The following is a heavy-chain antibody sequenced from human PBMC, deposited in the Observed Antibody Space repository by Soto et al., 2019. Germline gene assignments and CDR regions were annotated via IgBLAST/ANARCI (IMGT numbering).Heavy chain of an antibody. D-gene: IGHD2-15*01. V-gene: IGHV4-4*07. CDR2: VVSGGTS. J-gene: IGHJ4*02. CDR1: GGSISHDY. CDR3: ARGPCGGGSCYSELFPETGFDS. Sequence: PSETLSLTCIVSGGSISHDYWSWVRQSADKGLEWIGRVVSGGTSDYNPSLKGRVSMSVDTFNNQFSLQVTSVTAADTAMYYCARGPCGGGSCYSELFPETGFDSWGQGTLVPVSS.